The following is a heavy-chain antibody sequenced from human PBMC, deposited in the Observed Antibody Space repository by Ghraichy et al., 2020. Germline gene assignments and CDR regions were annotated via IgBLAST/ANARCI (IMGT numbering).Heavy chain of an antibody. CDR1: GFTFSSYW. D-gene: IGHD7-27*01. Sequence: GGSPRLSCAASGFTFSSYWMHWVRQAPGKGLVWVSRINSDGSSTSYADSVKGRFTISRDNAKNTLYLQMNSLRAEDTAVYYCARAKLGIGLNAFDIWGQGTMVTVSS. J-gene: IGHJ3*02. V-gene: IGHV3-74*01. CDR2: INSDGSST. CDR3: ARAKLGIGLNAFDI.